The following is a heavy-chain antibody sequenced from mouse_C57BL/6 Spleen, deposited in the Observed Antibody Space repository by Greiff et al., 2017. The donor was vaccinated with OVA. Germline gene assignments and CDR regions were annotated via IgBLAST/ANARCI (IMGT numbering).Heavy chain of an antibody. V-gene: IGHV1-69*01. Sequence: QVQLQQPGAELVMPGASVKLSCKASGYTFTSYWMHWVKQRPGQGLEWIGEIDPSDSYTNYNQKFKGKSTLTVDKSSSTAYMQLSSLTAEDSAVYYSARQGGAGDYWGQGTSVTVSS. CDR3: ARQGGAGDY. CDR1: GYTFTSYW. CDR2: IDPSDSYT. J-gene: IGHJ4*01.